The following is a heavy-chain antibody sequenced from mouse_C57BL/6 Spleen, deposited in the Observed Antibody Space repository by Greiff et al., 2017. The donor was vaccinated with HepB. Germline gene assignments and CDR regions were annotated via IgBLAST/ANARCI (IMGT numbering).Heavy chain of an antibody. CDR2: IDPSDSET. V-gene: IGHV1-52*01. Sequence: QVQLQQPGAELVRPGSSVKLSCKASGYTFTSYWMHWVKQRPIQGLEWIGNIDPSDSETHYNQKFKDKATLTVDKSSSTAYMQLSSLTSEDSAVYYCARSPSSDDYDWYFDVWGTGTTVTVSS. J-gene: IGHJ1*03. CDR3: ARSPSSDDYDWYFDV. D-gene: IGHD2-4*01. CDR1: GYTFTSYW.